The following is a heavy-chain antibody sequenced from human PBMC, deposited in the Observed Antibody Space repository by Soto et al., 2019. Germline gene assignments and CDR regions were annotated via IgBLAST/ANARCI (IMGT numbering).Heavy chain of an antibody. V-gene: IGHV4-34*01. CDR2: INNRGST. D-gene: IGHD3-10*01. CDR3: ARGRGDGYNQDWYFDL. J-gene: IGHJ2*01. Sequence: QVHLQQWGAGLLKPSETLSLTCAVYGGSFSGYYWSWIRQPPGKGLEWIGEINNRGSTNYNPSLKSRVSISVGTSNNQFSLKLSSVTAADTAVYYCARGRGDGYNQDWYFDLWGRGTLVTVSS. CDR1: GGSFSGYY.